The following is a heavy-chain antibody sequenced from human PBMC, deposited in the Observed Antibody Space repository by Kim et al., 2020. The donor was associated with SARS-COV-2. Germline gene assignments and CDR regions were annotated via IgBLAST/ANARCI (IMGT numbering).Heavy chain of an antibody. D-gene: IGHD2-2*02. V-gene: IGHV1-2*06. CDR2: INPNSGGT. CDR1: GYTFTGYY. CDR3: AGGWGIPAAIRQQDYYYYGMDV. Sequence: ASVKVSCKASGYTFTGYYMHWVRQAPGQGLEWMGRINPNSGGTNYAQKFQGRVTMTRDTSISTAYMELSRLRSDDTAVYYCAGGWGIPAAIRQQDYYYYGMDVWGQGTTVTVSS. J-gene: IGHJ6*02.